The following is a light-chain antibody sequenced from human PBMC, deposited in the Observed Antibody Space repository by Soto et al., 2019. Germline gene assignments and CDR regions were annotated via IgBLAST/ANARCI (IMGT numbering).Light chain of an antibody. J-gene: IGLJ1*01. CDR2: SNN. CDR1: RSNIGSNY. CDR3: AAWYDSLSDLLV. Sequence: QSVLTQPPSASGTPGQRVTISCSGSRSNIGSNYVYWYQQLPGMAPKLLIYSNNQRPSGVPDRFSGSKSGTSASLAISGLRSDDEADYYCAAWYDSLSDLLVFGTGTKLTVL. V-gene: IGLV1-47*02.